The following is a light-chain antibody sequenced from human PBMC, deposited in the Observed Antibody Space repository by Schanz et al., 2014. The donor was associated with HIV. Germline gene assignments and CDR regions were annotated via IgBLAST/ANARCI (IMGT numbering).Light chain of an antibody. V-gene: IGLV8-61*01. CDR1: SGSVSTNSY. Sequence: QTVVTQEPSFSVSPGGTVTLTCGLSSGSVSTNSYPTWYRQTPGEPPRTLIYNTDTRSSGVPDRFSGSILGNKAALTITGAQADDESDYYCVLFIHSGIWVFGGGTKVTVL. CDR2: NTD. CDR3: VLFIHSGIWV. J-gene: IGLJ3*02.